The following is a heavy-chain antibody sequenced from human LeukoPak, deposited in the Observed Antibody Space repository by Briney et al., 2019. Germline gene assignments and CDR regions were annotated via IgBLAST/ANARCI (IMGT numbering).Heavy chain of an antibody. CDR2: INPNSGGT. J-gene: IGHJ5*02. CDR1: GYTFTGYY. V-gene: IGHV1-2*02. D-gene: IGHD3-22*01. CDR3: ARAPPLYYYDSSGTYHEAP. Sequence: ASVKVSCKASGYTFTGYYMHWVRQAPGQGLEWMGWINPNSGGTNYAQKFQGGVTMTRDTSISTAYMELSRLRSDDTAVYYCARAPPLYYYDSSGTYHEAPWGQGTLVTVSS.